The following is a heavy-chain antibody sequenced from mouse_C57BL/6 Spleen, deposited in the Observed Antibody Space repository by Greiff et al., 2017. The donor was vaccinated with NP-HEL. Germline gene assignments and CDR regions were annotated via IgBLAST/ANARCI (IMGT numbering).Heavy chain of an antibody. J-gene: IGHJ2*01. Sequence: QVQLQQPGAELVRPGTSVTLSCKASGYTFTSYWMHWVKQRPGQGLEWIGVIDPSDSYTNYNQKFKGKATLTVDTSSSTAYMQLSSLTSEDSAVYYCATRWGYWGQGTTLTVSS. CDR3: ATRWGY. D-gene: IGHD1-1*02. V-gene: IGHV1-59*01. CDR1: GYTFTSYW. CDR2: IDPSDSYT.